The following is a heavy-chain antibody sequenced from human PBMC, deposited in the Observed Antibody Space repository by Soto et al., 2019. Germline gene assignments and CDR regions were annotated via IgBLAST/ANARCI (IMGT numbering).Heavy chain of an antibody. J-gene: IGHJ4*02. CDR3: ARELGNGVLPLDY. Sequence: LRLSCAVSGFTFTNYWMHWVRQAPGKGLMWVSRINGDGSSAGYADSVKGRFTISRDNAKNTLYMEMSSLRVEDTALYFCARELGNGVLPLDYWGQGALVTVSS. CDR2: INGDGSSA. D-gene: IGHD4-17*01. V-gene: IGHV3-74*01. CDR1: GFTFTNYW.